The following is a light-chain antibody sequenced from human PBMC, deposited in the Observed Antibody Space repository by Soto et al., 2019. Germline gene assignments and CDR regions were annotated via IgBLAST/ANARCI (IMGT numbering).Light chain of an antibody. J-gene: IGKJ2*01. Sequence: DIHMTQSPSSLSPSVLDRFTITCQASQDISKYLNWYQQKPGKAPKLLIYHSSNLETGVPSRFSGSGSGTHFTLTISSLQPEDIATYFCQQYDSFPRTFGQGTKVDIK. CDR3: QQYDSFPRT. CDR2: HSS. V-gene: IGKV1-33*01. CDR1: QDISKY.